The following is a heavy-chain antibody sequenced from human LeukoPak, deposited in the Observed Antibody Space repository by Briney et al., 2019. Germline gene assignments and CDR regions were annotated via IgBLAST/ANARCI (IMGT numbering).Heavy chain of an antibody. Sequence: ASVKVSCKASGYTSTSYGISWVRQAPGQGLEWMGWISAYNDNTKYTQKLQGRVTMTTDTSTSTAYMELRSLRSDDTAVYYCARATGRVVRGITWRYFDYWGQGTLVTVSS. CDR2: ISAYNDNT. CDR1: GYTSTSYG. CDR3: ARATGRVVRGITWRYFDY. V-gene: IGHV1-18*01. D-gene: IGHD3-10*01. J-gene: IGHJ4*02.